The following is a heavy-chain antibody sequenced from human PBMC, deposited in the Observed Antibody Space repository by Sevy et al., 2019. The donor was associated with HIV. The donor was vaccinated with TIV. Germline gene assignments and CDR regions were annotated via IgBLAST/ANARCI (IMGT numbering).Heavy chain of an antibody. D-gene: IGHD3-3*01. J-gene: IGHJ4*02. CDR3: AREPGNFLGGDY. V-gene: IGHV1-2*02. CDR2: INPNSGGT. CDR1: GYTFTGYY. Sequence: ASVKVSCKASGYTFTGYYMHWVRQAPGQGLEWMGWINPNSGGTNYAQKFQGRVTMTRDTSTSTAYMELSRLRSDDTAVYYCAREPGNFLGGDYWGQGTLVTVSS.